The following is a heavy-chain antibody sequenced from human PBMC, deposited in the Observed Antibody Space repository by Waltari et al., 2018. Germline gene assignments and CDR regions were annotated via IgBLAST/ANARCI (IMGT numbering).Heavy chain of an antibody. J-gene: IGHJ5*02. V-gene: IGHV3-20*01. CDR1: GSNFDDHD. CDR3: ARVSGRWMSYSYGRLDP. Sequence: QLVESGGTLVRPGGSLRLSCAASGSNFDDHDMSWVRQAPGRGWGVVSGIKWKCVRTGDADSGKGRFIIPRANAKNSLLLQMNSLRVEDTAVYHCARVSGRWMSYSYGRLDPWVQGTLVIVST. D-gene: IGHD5-18*01. CDR2: IKWKCVRT.